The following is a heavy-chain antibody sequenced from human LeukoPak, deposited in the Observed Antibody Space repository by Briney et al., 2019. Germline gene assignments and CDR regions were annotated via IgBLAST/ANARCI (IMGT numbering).Heavy chain of an antibody. J-gene: IGHJ5*02. D-gene: IGHD3-10*01. CDR1: GFTVSSNY. Sequence: GGSLRLSCAASGFTVSSNYMSWVRQAPGKGLEWVSVIYSGGSTYYADSVKGRFTISRDNSKNTLYLQMNSLRAEDTAVYYCARAHTFYGSGSNEVWFDPWGQGTQVTVSS. CDR3: ARAHTFYGSGSNEVWFDP. V-gene: IGHV3-53*01. CDR2: IYSGGST.